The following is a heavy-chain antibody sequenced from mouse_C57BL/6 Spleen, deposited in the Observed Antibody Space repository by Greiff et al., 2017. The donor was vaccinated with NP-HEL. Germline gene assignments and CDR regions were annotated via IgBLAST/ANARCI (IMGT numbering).Heavy chain of an antibody. CDR1: GYTFTSYW. CDR3: ARDITTVVEDYAMDY. D-gene: IGHD1-1*01. J-gene: IGHJ4*01. CDR2: IHPNSGST. V-gene: IGHV1-64*01. Sequence: QVQLQHPGAELVKPGASVKLSCKASGYTFTSYWMHWVKQRPGQGLEWIGMIHPNSGSTNYNEKFKSKATLTVDKSSSTAYMQLSSLTSEDSAVYYCARDITTVVEDYAMDYWGQGTSVTVSS.